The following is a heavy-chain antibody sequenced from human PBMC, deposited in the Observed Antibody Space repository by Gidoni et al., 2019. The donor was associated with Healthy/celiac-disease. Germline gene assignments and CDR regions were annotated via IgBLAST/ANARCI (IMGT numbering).Heavy chain of an antibody. V-gene: IGHV1-69*04. Sequence: QVQLVQSGAEVKTPGSSVKVSCKASGGTFSSYAISWVRQAPGQGLEWMGRIIPILGIANYAQKFQGRVTITADKSTSTAYMELSSLRSEDTAVYYCARDGEQQWLVPLVGFDPWGQGTLVTVSS. CDR3: ARDGEQQWLVPLVGFDP. CDR1: GGTFSSYA. CDR2: IIPILGIA. J-gene: IGHJ5*02. D-gene: IGHD6-19*01.